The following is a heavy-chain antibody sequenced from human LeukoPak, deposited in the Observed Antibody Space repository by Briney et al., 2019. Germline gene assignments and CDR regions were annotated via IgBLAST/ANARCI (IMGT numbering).Heavy chain of an antibody. CDR3: ARPSIAARPGYYGSGSTWFDP. CDR1: GGSISSYY. CDR2: IYTSGST. J-gene: IGHJ5*02. Sequence: SSETLSLTCTVSGGSISSYYWSWIRQPAGKGLEWIGRIYTSGSTNYNPSLKSRVTMSVDTSKNQFSLKLSSVTAADTAVYYCARPSIAARPGYYGSGSTWFDPWGQGTLVTVSS. D-gene: IGHD3-10*01. V-gene: IGHV4-4*07.